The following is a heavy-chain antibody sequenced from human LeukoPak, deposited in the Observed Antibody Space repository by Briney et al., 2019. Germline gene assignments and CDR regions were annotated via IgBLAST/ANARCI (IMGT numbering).Heavy chain of an antibody. D-gene: IGHD6-13*01. CDR1: GGTFSSFA. Sequence: ASVKVSCKASGGTFSSFAISWVRQAPGQGLEWMGGIIPIFGTANYAQKFQGRVTVTADESTSTAYMELSSLRSEDTAVYYCARAAAADPFDYWGQGTLVTVSS. CDR2: IIPIFGTA. V-gene: IGHV1-69*01. CDR3: ARAAAADPFDY. J-gene: IGHJ4*02.